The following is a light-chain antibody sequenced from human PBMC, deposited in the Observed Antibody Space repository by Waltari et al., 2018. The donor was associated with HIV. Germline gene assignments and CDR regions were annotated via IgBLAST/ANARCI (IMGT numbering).Light chain of an antibody. J-gene: IGLJ1*01. CDR1: SSYVDTF. V-gene: IGLV2-11*01. CDR3: CSHAGNLIFA. Sequence: QSALTQPHSVSGSPGQSLTISCTGTSSYVDTFVSWYQHHPGKAPKVIIYAVSKRPSGVPDRFSCSKSGNTAFLTISGLQAEDEADYHCCSHAGNLIFAFGTGTKVTVL. CDR2: AVS.